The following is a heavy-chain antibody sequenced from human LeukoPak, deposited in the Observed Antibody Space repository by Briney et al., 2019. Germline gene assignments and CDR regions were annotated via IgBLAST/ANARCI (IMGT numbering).Heavy chain of an antibody. CDR1: GFTFSIYN. J-gene: IGHJ6*04. CDR3: ARDERYRMDV. CDR2: ISGSSSYI. Sequence: GGSLRLSCAAYGFTFSIYNMNWVRQAPGKGLEWVSSISGSSSYISYADSVKGRCTISRDNAKNSLYLQMNSLRVEDTAVYYCARDERYRMDVWGKGTTVTVSS. V-gene: IGHV3-21*01.